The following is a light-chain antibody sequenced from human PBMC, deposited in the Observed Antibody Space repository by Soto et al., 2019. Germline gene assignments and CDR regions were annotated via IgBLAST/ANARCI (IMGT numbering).Light chain of an antibody. CDR3: YSYAGSRTFVV. CDR1: NSDVGSFNL. J-gene: IGLJ2*01. V-gene: IGLV2-23*02. Sequence: QSALTQPASVSGSPGQSITIPCTGTNSDVGSFNLVSWYQQHPGKAPKVLIYEVTRRASGVSNRFSGSKSGDTASLTISGLQAEDEAVYFCYSYAGSRTFVVIGGGTKLTVL. CDR2: EVT.